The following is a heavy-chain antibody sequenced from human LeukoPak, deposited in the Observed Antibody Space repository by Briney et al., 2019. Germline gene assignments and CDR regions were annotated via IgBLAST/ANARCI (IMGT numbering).Heavy chain of an antibody. CDR3: AKDLHWGLDY. CDR1: GFAFNTYG. CDR2: LSGSGSKT. Sequence: GGSLRPSCAASGFAFNTYGMSWVRQAPGKGLEWVSALSGSGSKTYYADSVKGRFTISRDNSKNTLYLRVNNLRAEDTAVYYCAKDLHWGLDYRGQGTLVTVSS. V-gene: IGHV3-23*01. D-gene: IGHD7-27*01. J-gene: IGHJ4*02.